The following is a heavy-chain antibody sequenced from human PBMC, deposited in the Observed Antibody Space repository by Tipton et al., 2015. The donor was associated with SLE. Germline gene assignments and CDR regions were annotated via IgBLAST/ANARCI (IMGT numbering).Heavy chain of an antibody. CDR2: IYTSGST. CDR3: ARDSERIDWLSEGYYYYYMDV. CDR1: GGSISSGDYY. D-gene: IGHD3-9*01. J-gene: IGHJ6*03. Sequence: TLSLTCTVSGGSISSGDYYWNWIRQPAGKGLEWIGHIYTSGSTNYNPPLKSRVTISVDTSKNQFSLKLSSVTAADTAVYYCARDSERIDWLSEGYYYYYMDVWGKGTTVTVSS. V-gene: IGHV4-61*09.